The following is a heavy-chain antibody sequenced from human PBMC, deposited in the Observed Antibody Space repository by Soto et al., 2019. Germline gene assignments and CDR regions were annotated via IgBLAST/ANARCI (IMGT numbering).Heavy chain of an antibody. Sequence: TLSLTCAVSGGSFSGHYWSWIRQPPGKGLEWIGELNHSGSTNYNPSLKSRVTIVDTSKNQFSLKLSSVTAADTAVYFCARVGALGSSSCFDYWGQGTLVTVSS. D-gene: IGHD6-13*01. V-gene: IGHV4-34*01. CDR1: GGSFSGHY. CDR2: LNHSGST. CDR3: ARVGALGSSSCFDY. J-gene: IGHJ4*02.